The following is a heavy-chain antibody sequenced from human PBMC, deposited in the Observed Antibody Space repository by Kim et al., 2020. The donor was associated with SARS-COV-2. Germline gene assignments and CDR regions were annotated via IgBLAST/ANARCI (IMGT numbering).Heavy chain of an antibody. V-gene: IGHV3-30*18. CDR1: GFTFSTYG. CDR2: ISYDGNNK. D-gene: IGHD5-18*01. J-gene: IGHJ4*02. Sequence: GGSLRLSCAASGFTFSTYGMHWVRQTPVKGLEWVAIISYDGNNKYYADSVKGRFTISRDNSKNTLYLQMNNLRTEDTAVYYCAKDSGGYTYIFDYWGQGTLVTVSS. CDR3: AKDSGGYTYIFDY.